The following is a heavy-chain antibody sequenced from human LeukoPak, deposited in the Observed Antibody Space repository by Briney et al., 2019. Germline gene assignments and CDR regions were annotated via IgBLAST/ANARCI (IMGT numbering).Heavy chain of an antibody. J-gene: IGHJ4*02. D-gene: IGHD3-22*01. CDR1: GFTFSNYC. V-gene: IGHV3-7*03. Sequence: PGGSLRLSCAASGFTFSNYCMSWVRQAPGKGLEWVADISGGGSDKYYADSVKGRFTISRDNAKNSLYLQMNSLRADDTAVYYCARYSCDSNDPLLDYWGQGTLVTVSS. CDR2: ISGGGSDK. CDR3: ARYSCDSNDPLLDY.